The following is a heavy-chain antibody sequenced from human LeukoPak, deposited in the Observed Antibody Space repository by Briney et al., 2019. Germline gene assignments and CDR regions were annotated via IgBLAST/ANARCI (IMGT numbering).Heavy chain of an antibody. CDR3: ARDISYYYDSSGYYFDY. CDR1: GYTFTSYG. D-gene: IGHD3-22*01. Sequence: ASVKVSCKASGYTFTSYGISWVRQAPGQGLEGMGWISAYNGNTNYAQKLQGRVTMTTDTSTSTAYMELRSLRSDDTAVYYCARDISYYYDSSGYYFDYWGQGTLVTVSS. V-gene: IGHV1-18*01. CDR2: ISAYNGNT. J-gene: IGHJ4*02.